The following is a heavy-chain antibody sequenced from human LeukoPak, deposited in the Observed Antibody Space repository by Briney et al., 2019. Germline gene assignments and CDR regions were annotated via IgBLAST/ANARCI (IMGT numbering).Heavy chain of an antibody. Sequence: GGSLRLSCAASVFTFGSYAMSWVRQAPGKGLEWVSAISGSGGSTYYADSVKGRFTISRDNSKNTLYLQMNSLRAEDTAVYYCAKWVSTNWGSKGAFDIWGQGTMVTVSS. CDR1: VFTFGSYA. CDR2: ISGSGGST. CDR3: AKWVSTNWGSKGAFDI. J-gene: IGHJ3*02. D-gene: IGHD7-27*01. V-gene: IGHV3-23*01.